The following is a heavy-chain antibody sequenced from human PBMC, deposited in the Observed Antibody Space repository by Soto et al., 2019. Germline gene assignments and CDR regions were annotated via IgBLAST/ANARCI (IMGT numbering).Heavy chain of an antibody. J-gene: IGHJ4*02. V-gene: IGHV3-7*04. D-gene: IGHD3-10*01. CDR3: ARYGAGTGALDY. Sequence: EVQRVESGGDLVQPGASLRLSCAASGFTFSSYWMTWVRQAPGKGLEWVANIRQDGYEKNYVDSVKGRFTISRDNAKNSLYLQMNSLRAEDTAVYYCARYGAGTGALDYWGQGTLVTVSS. CDR1: GFTFSSYW. CDR2: IRQDGYEK.